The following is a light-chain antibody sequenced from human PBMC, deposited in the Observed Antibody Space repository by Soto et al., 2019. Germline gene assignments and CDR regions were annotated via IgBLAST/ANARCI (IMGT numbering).Light chain of an antibody. CDR1: QSVSSN. J-gene: IGKJ1*01. V-gene: IGKV3-15*01. CDR2: GAS. CDR3: QQYNNWPWT. Sequence: ILMTQSPTTLSVSPGERATLSCRASQSVSSNLAWYQQKPGQAPRLLIYGASTRATGIPARFSGSGSGTEFTLTISSLQSEDFAVYYCQQYNNWPWTFGQGDKV.